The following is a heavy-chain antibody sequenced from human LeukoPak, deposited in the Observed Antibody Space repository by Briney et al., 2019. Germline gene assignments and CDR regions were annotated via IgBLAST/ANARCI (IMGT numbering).Heavy chain of an antibody. CDR1: GGSISSGGYY. CDR2: IYYSGST. Sequence: PSETLSLTCTVSGGSISSGGYYWSWIRQHPGKGLEWIGYIYYSGSTYYNPSLKSRVTISVDTSKNQFSLKLSSVTAADTAVYYCARDLWFASGSWFDPWGQGTLVTVSS. J-gene: IGHJ5*02. D-gene: IGHD3-10*01. V-gene: IGHV4-31*03. CDR3: ARDLWFASGSWFDP.